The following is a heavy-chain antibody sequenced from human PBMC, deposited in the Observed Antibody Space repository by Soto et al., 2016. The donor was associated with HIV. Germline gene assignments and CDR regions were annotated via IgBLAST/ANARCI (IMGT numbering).Heavy chain of an antibody. J-gene: IGHJ4*02. CDR1: GYTFTDYY. CDR3: ARDAGTYYGSGSYFY. V-gene: IGHV1-2*02. Sequence: QVQLVQSGAEVKKPGASVKVSCKASGYTFTDYYIHWVRQAPGQGLEWMGWINPNTGGTNYAQKFQGRVTMTRDTSISTAYMELSRLRSDDTAVYYCARDAGTYYGSGSYFYWGQGTLVTVSS. D-gene: IGHD3-10*01. CDR2: INPNTGGT.